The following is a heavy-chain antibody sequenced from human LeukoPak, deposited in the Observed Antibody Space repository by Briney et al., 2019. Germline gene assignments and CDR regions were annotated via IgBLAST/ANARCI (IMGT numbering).Heavy chain of an antibody. Sequence: SVKVSCKASGGTFSSYAISWVRQAPGQGLEWMGRIIPILGIANYAQKFQGRVTITADKSTSTAYMELSSLRSEDTAVYYCARDSGGTYYYDSSGYYGYYFDYWGQGTLVTVSS. V-gene: IGHV1-69*04. J-gene: IGHJ4*02. CDR3: ARDSGGTYYYDSSGYYGYYFDY. D-gene: IGHD3-22*01. CDR2: IIPILGIA. CDR1: GGTFSSYA.